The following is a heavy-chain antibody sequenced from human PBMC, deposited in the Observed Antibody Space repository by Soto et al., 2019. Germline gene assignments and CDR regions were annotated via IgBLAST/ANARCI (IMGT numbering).Heavy chain of an antibody. D-gene: IGHD3-16*01. V-gene: IGHV3-33*05. CDR1: GFTFRRYV. J-gene: IGHJ4*02. CDR3: ARWGTTGGLDV. CDR2: TSYDGSNN. Sequence: QVQLVESGGGVVQPGTSLRLSCVGSGFTFRRYVIHWVRQAPGKGLEWVALTSYDGSNNFYGDSVKGRFTISRDNSRNTVELQMDSLRLEDTALYYCARWGTTGGLDVWGQGTLVSVSS.